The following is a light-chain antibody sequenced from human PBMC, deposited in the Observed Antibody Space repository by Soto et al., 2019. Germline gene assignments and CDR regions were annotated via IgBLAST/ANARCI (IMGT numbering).Light chain of an antibody. CDR3: SSYTRSSTYV. CDR1: SRDVGAYDY. J-gene: IGLJ1*01. V-gene: IGLV2-14*01. Sequence: QSVLTQPASVSGSRGQSITSSCTGTSRDVGAYDYVSWYQHHPGKAPKLMIYEVRNRPSGVSNRFSGSKSGNTASLTISGLQAEDEADYYCSSYTRSSTYVFGTGTKVTV. CDR2: EVR.